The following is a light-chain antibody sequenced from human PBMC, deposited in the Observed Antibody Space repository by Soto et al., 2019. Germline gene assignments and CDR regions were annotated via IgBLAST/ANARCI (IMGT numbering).Light chain of an antibody. CDR3: QHYNSYSEA. CDR1: QSIDRW. CDR2: HAS. J-gene: IGKJ1*01. Sequence: DIQLTQSPSTMPASVGDRVSITCRASQSIDRWVAWYQQRPGKENQILSYHASSLETGVPSRSSGIGSGTEFTLTISSLQPDDFATYYCQHYNSYSEAFGQGTKVDIK. V-gene: IGKV1-5*01.